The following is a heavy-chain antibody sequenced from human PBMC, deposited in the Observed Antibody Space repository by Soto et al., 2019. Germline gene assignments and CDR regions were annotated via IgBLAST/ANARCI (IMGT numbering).Heavy chain of an antibody. CDR2: ISAKSGNT. CDR3: ARGVRDIFVRGGVMDV. CDR1: GYTFTSFG. D-gene: IGHD3-10*02. Sequence: ASVKVSCKASGYTFTSFGISWVRRAPGQGLEWMGWISAKSGNTNYAQKFQDRVTMTTDTSTSTAYMELRSLRPDDTAVYYCARGVRDIFVRGGVMDVWGQGTTVTVSS. V-gene: IGHV1-18*04. J-gene: IGHJ6*02.